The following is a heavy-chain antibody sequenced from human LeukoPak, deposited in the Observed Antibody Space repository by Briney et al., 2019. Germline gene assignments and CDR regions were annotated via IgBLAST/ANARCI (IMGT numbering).Heavy chain of an antibody. Sequence: GGSLRLSCAASGFTFSRNWMTWVRQAPGKGLEWVANIKQDGTEKYYVDSVKGRFTISGDNAKNSLYLQMNSLRAEDTAVYYCARDSEWGLLRSDYWGQGTLVTVSS. D-gene: IGHD1-26*01. CDR3: ARDSEWGLLRSDY. V-gene: IGHV3-7*05. CDR2: IKQDGTEK. J-gene: IGHJ4*02. CDR1: GFTFSRNW.